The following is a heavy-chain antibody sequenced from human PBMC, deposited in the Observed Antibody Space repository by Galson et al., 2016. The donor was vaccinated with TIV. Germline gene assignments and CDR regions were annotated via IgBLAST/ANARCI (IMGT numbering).Heavy chain of an antibody. J-gene: IGHJ4*02. CDR3: AREMPATFFFDY. D-gene: IGHD2-2*01. V-gene: IGHV1-46*01. CDR1: GYTSTSYH. Sequence: SVKVSCKASGYTSTSYHLHWVRQAPGQGLEWMGIIKDTGVTTTYPQRLQGRLTITRDTSTTTVYMELSSLRSEDTAVYYCAREMPATFFFDYWGQGTLVTVSS. CDR2: IKDTGVTT.